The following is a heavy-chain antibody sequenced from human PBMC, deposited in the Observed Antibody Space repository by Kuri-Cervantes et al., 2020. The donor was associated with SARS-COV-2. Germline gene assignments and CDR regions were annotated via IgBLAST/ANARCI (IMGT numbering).Heavy chain of an antibody. CDR2: ISSSSSMI. CDR1: GFTFSHFS. CDR3: ARGSDFWSGYYFEY. J-gene: IGHJ4*02. D-gene: IGHD3-3*01. Sequence: GESLKISCAVPGFTFSHFSMTWVRQAPGKGLEWIAYISSSSSMIYYADSVTGRFTISRDTDKNSVSLQMDSLRVDDAAVYYCARGSDFWSGYYFEYWGQGTLVTVSS. V-gene: IGHV3-48*01.